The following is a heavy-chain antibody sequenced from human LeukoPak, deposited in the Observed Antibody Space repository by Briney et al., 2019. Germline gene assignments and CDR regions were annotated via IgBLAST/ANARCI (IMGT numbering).Heavy chain of an antibody. V-gene: IGHV4-39*01. J-gene: IGHJ4*02. D-gene: IGHD5-12*01. CDR2: IYYSGST. CDR3: ARRGYADY. Sequence: SETLSLTCTVSGGSISSSSYYWGWIRQPPGQGLEWIGSIYYSGSTYYNPSLKSRVTISVDTSKNQFSLKLSSVTAADTAVYYCARRGYADYWGQGTLVTVSS. CDR1: GGSISSSSYY.